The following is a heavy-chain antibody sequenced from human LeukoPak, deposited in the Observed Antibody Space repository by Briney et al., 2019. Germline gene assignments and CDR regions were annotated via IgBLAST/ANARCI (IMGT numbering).Heavy chain of an antibody. Sequence: ASVKVSCKASGYTFTSYDINWVRQATGQGLEWMGWMNPNSGNTGYAQKFQGRVTMTRNTSISTAYMELSSLRSEDTAVYYCASVVVVAADAFDIRGQGTMVTVSS. CDR1: GYTFTSYD. CDR3: ASVVVVAADAFDI. J-gene: IGHJ3*02. CDR2: MNPNSGNT. V-gene: IGHV1-8*01. D-gene: IGHD2-15*01.